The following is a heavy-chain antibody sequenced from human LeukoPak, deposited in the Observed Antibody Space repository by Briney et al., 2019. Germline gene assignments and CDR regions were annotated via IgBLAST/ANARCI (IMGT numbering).Heavy chain of an antibody. D-gene: IGHD3-22*01. J-gene: IGHJ3*02. CDR1: GFTFSTSW. Sequence: GGSLRLSCAASGFTFSTSWMTWARQAPGKGLEWVAKINRDASEKYYVDSVKGRFTISRDNAKNSLYLLLNSLRAEDTAVYHCARDATPYDSSGYYDAIDIWGQGTMVTVSS. CDR3: ARDATPYDSSGYYDAIDI. CDR2: INRDASEK. V-gene: IGHV3-7*01.